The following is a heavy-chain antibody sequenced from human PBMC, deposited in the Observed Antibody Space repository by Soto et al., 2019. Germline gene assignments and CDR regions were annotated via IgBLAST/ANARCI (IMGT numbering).Heavy chain of an antibody. CDR3: AKYSARTR. V-gene: IGHV3-23*01. D-gene: IGHD1-7*01. J-gene: IGHJ4*02. Sequence: EVQLLESGGGLVQPGGSLRLSCAASGFTFSSSAMSWVRQAPGKGLEWVSAISGSDNSTYYADSVKGRFTISRDNSKNTLYLQMNNLRAEDTAVYYCAKYSARTRWGQGTLVTVSS. CDR2: ISGSDNST. CDR1: GFTFSSSA.